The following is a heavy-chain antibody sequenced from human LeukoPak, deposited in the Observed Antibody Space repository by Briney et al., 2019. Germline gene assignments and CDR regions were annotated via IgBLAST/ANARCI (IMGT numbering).Heavy chain of an antibody. J-gene: IGHJ3*02. D-gene: IGHD1-26*01. V-gene: IGHV3-7*01. CDR1: GFTFSNFW. CDR3: ARDSGSCRGCAFDI. CDR2: TNTDGSEK. Sequence: PGGSLRLSCAASGFTFSNFWMSWVRQAPGKGLEWVANTNTDGSEKYYVDSVKGRVTISRDNAMNFLYLQLNSLRVDDTAVYYCARDSGSCRGCAFDIWGQGTVVTVSS.